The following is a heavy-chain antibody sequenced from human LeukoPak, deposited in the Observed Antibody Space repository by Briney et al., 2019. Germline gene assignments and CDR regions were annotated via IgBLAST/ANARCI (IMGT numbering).Heavy chain of an antibody. CDR3: AREDRRDSSSWYWDY. D-gene: IGHD6-13*01. CDR1: GGSISSYY. CDR2: IYYSGST. J-gene: IGHJ4*02. V-gene: IGHV4-59*12. Sequence: SETLSLTCTVSGGSISSYYWSWIRQPPGKGLEWIGYIYYSGSTNYNPSLKSRVTISVDTSKNQFSLKLSSVTAADTAVYYCAREDRRDSSSWYWDYWGQGTLVTVSS.